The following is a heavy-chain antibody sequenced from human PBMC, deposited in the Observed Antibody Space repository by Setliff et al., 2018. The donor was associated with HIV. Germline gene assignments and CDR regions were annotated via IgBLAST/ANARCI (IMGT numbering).Heavy chain of an antibody. V-gene: IGHV1-3*04. CDR1: GYTFTNYA. CDR3: TRGKSGWSTDY. D-gene: IGHD6-19*01. Sequence: ASVKVSCKASGYTFTNYALQWVRQAPGRSLEWMGWLSTGSGETKYSQRFQGRVTITRDTSASTAYMELSTLRSEDTAVYYCTRGKSGWSTDYWGQGTLVTV. CDR2: LSTGSGET. J-gene: IGHJ4*02.